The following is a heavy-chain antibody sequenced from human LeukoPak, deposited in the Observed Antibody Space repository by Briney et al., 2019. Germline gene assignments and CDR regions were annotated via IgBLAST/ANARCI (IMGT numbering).Heavy chain of an antibody. CDR2: ISSDGSNK. D-gene: IGHD1-26*01. Sequence: PGRSLRLSCAASGFTFSSYAMPLVRQAPGKGLEWVAFISSDGSNKYYADSVKGRFSISRDNSKNTLYLQMNSLRPEDTPVYYCARGRRTLIVGATRNAFDVWGQGTIITVSS. V-gene: IGHV3-30*04. CDR1: GFTFSSYA. CDR3: ARGRRTLIVGATRNAFDV. J-gene: IGHJ3*01.